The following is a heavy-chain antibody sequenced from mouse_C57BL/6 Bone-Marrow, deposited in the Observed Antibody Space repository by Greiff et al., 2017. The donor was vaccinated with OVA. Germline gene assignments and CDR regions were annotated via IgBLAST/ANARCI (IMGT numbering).Heavy chain of an antibody. J-gene: IGHJ4*01. V-gene: IGHV5-4*01. CDR3: AREN. CDR1: GFTFSSYA. Sequence: EVKVEESGGGLVKPGGSLKLSCAASGFTFSSYAMSWVRQTPEKRLEWVATISDGGSYTYYPDNVKGRFTISRDNAKNNLYLQMSHLKSEDTAMYYCARENWGQGTSVTVSS. CDR2: ISDGGSYT.